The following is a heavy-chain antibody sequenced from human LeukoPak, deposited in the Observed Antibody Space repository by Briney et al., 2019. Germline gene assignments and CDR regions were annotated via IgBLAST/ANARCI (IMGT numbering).Heavy chain of an antibody. CDR1: GFTFSSYS. Sequence: GGSLRLSCAASGFTFSSYSMNWVRQATGKGLECVSYISRSSSDKYYADSVKGRFTVSRDNAKNSLYLQMSSLRDEDTAVYYCARAGGLGNYFDYWGQGTLVTVSS. V-gene: IGHV3-48*02. CDR2: ISRSSSDK. J-gene: IGHJ4*02. D-gene: IGHD1-14*01. CDR3: ARAGGLGNYFDY.